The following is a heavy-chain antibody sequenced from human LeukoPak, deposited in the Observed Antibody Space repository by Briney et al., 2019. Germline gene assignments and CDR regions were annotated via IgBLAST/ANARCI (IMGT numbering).Heavy chain of an antibody. V-gene: IGHV4-39*01. CDR3: ARQGYPGSSWYYDY. D-gene: IGHD6-13*01. Sequence: PSETLSLTCTVSGGSISSSSYYWGWTRQPPGKGLEWIGSIYYSGSTYYNPSLKSRVTISVDTSKNQFSLKLSSVTAADTAVYYCARQGYPGSSWYYDYWGQGTLVTVSS. J-gene: IGHJ4*02. CDR2: IYYSGST. CDR1: GGSISSSSYY.